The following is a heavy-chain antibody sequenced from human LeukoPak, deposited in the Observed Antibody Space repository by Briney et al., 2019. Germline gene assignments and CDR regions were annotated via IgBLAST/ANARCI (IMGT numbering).Heavy chain of an antibody. CDR1: GGSISSYY. V-gene: IGHV4-59*01. D-gene: IGHD2-2*02. CDR3: ARGPIVVVVPAAIGDYSDY. CDR2: IYYSGSP. Sequence: PSETLSLTCSVSGGSISSYYWSWIRQPPGKGLEWIGYIYYSGSPNYNPSLKRRVTISVDTSKHQYSLKLSSVSAADTAVYYCARGPIVVVVPAAIGDYSDYWGQGTLVTVSS. J-gene: IGHJ4*02.